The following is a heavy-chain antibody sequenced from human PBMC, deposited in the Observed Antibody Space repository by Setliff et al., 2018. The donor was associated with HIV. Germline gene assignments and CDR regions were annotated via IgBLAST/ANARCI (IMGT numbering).Heavy chain of an antibody. CDR2: IYYSGNT. Sequence: PSETLSLTCTVSGGSISSSSYYWGWIRQPPGKGLEWIGGIYYSGNTYYNPSLKSRVTISVDTSKNQFSLNLNSVTAADTALYYCARDRGILSNWLYYFDSWGQGTLVTVSS. D-gene: IGHD6-13*01. V-gene: IGHV4-39*07. CDR1: GGSISSSSYY. CDR3: ARDRGILSNWLYYFDS. J-gene: IGHJ4*02.